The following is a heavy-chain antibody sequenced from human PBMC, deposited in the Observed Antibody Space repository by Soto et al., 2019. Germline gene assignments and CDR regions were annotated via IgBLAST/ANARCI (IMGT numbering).Heavy chain of an antibody. CDR3: AGAGITMVRGVMAFDI. CDR2: INPNSGGT. V-gene: IGHV1-2*04. J-gene: IGHJ3*02. Sequence: ASVKVSCKASGYTFTGYYMHWVRQAPGQGLEWMGWINPNSGGTNYAQKFQGWVTMTRDTSISTAYMELSRLRSDDTAVYYCAGAGITMVRGVMAFDIWGQGTMVTVSS. CDR1: GYTFTGYY. D-gene: IGHD3-10*01.